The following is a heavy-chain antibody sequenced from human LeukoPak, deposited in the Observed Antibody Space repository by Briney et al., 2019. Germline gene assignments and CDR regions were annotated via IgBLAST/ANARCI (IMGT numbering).Heavy chain of an antibody. CDR1: GFTICSNY. J-gene: IGHJ3*02. V-gene: IGHV3-66*01. Sequence: PGGSLRLSCAASGFTICSNYMSWVRQAPGKGLEWVSVIYSGGSTYYADSVKGRFTISRDNSKNPLYLQMNSLRAEDTAVYYCARDHYDYVWGSYRTGAFDIWGQGTMVTVSS. CDR2: IYSGGST. D-gene: IGHD3-16*02. CDR3: ARDHYDYVWGSYRTGAFDI.